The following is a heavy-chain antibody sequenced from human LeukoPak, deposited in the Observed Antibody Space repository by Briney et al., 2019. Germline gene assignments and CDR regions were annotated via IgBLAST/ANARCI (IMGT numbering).Heavy chain of an antibody. J-gene: IGHJ3*02. CDR1: GYTFTSYD. V-gene: IGHV1-8*01. Sequence: ASVKVSCEASGYTFTSYDINWVRQATGQGLEWMGWMNPNSGNTGYAQKFQGRVTMTRNTSISTAYMELSSLRSEDTAVYYCARASTLEPRIVGASGAFDIWGQGTMVTVSS. D-gene: IGHD1-26*01. CDR2: MNPNSGNT. CDR3: ARASTLEPRIVGASGAFDI.